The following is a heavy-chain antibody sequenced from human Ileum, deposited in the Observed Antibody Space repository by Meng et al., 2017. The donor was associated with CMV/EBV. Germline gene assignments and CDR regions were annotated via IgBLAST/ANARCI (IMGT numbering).Heavy chain of an antibody. D-gene: IGHD2-21*02. CDR1: GYTFTTYD. Sequence: CNASGYTFTTYDINWVRQATGQGFEWMGWINTNTGKTGYAPQFRGRLTISRDNSINTAYMDLSSLTSEDTAVYYCARVVPGPNNRFDPWGQGTLVTVSS. J-gene: IGHJ5*02. CDR3: ARVVPGPNNRFDP. V-gene: IGHV1-8*01. CDR2: INTNTGKT.